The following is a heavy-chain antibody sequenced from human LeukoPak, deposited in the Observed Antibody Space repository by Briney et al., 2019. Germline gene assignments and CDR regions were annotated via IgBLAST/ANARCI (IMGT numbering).Heavy chain of an antibody. J-gene: IGHJ4*02. V-gene: IGHV3-64D*06. D-gene: IGHD1-1*01. CDR1: GFILRSHA. CDR2: ISDNRGST. CDR3: VKDNEAGGSPFDR. Sequence: GGSLRLSCSASGFILRSHAMHWVRQAPGKGLEYVSRISDNRGSTYYADSVKGRFTISRDNSKNTLYLQMSSLRAVDTAVYYCVKDNEAGGSPFDRWGQGTLVTVSS.